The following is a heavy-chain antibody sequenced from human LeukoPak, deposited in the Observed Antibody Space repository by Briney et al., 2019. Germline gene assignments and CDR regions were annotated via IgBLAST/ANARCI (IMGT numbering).Heavy chain of an antibody. D-gene: IGHD3-16*01. Sequence: GGSLRLSCAASGFTFSNYVMSWVRQAPGKGLEWVSAISGPGATTYYADSVKGRFTISRDNYKNTLSLQVDSLRAEDTDVYYCAKDGVWGSFAYYFDYWGQGALVTVSS. CDR1: GFTFSNYV. CDR2: ISGPGATT. J-gene: IGHJ4*02. CDR3: AKDGVWGSFAYYFDY. V-gene: IGHV3-23*01.